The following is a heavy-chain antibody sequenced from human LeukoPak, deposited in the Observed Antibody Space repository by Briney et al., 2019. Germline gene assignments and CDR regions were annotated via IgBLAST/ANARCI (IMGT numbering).Heavy chain of an antibody. CDR3: VRTPTCSSGSCYPNWFDS. V-gene: IGHV5-51*01. J-gene: IGHJ5*01. CDR2: VHPGDSNT. Sequence: GESLKISCQGFGYSFTNNWIGWVRQMPGKGLEWMAIVHPGDSNTKYSPSFQGQVTISADKSISTAYLQWSRLKASDTAMYYCVRTPTCSSGSCYPNWFDSWGQGTLVTVSS. D-gene: IGHD2-15*01. CDR1: GYSFTNNW.